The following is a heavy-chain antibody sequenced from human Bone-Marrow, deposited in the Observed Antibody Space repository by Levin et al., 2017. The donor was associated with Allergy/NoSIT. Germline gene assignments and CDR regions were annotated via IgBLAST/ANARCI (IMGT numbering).Heavy chain of an antibody. CDR2: IYHSGST. D-gene: IGHD3-10*01. Sequence: PSETLSLTCTVSDGSISSDDFYWSWIRQPPGKGLEWIGYIYHSGSTYYNPSLQSRVIFSVDTSNNQFSVKLSSVTAADTAVYYCATGSGRYKICFEYWGQGTLVTVSS. J-gene: IGHJ4*02. CDR3: ATGSGRYKICFEY. CDR1: DGSISSDDFY. V-gene: IGHV4-30-4*01.